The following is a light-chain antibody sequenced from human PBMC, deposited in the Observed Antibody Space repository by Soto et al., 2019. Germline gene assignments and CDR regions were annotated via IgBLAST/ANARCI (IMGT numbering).Light chain of an antibody. CDR2: GAS. V-gene: IGKV3-20*01. CDR3: QQFGSSPLFT. Sequence: EIVLTQSPGTLSLCPGERATLSCRASQSVSSSYLAWYQQKPGQAPRLLIYGASSRATSIPDRFSGSGSGTDFTLTISTLEPEAFAVYYCQQFGSSPLFTFGPGTKVDVK. J-gene: IGKJ3*01. CDR1: QSVSSSY.